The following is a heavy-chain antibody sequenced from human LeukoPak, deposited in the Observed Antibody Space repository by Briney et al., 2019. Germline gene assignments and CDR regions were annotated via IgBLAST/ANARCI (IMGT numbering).Heavy chain of an antibody. Sequence: GGSLRLSCVASGFTFSSYTLSWVRQGPGKGLEWVAVISYVGTNIYYAASVKGRFTISRDNSKDTLYLQMNNLRAEDTAVYYCVKDRSSSWCFDYWGQGTLVTVSS. V-gene: IGHV3-30*18. J-gene: IGHJ4*02. D-gene: IGHD6-13*01. CDR1: GFTFSSYT. CDR2: ISYVGTNI. CDR3: VKDRSSSWCFDY.